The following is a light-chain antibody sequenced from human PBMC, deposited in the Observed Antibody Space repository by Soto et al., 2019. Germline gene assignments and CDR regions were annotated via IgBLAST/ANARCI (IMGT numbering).Light chain of an antibody. V-gene: IGKV3-20*01. Sequence: EIVLTQSPGTLSLSPGERATLSCRASQSVSSSYLAWYQQKPGQAPRLLMYGASSRATGIPARFSGSGSGTDFTLTISRLEPEDFAVYYCQYYDSSPTFGQGTKVDIK. J-gene: IGKJ1*01. CDR2: GAS. CDR1: QSVSSSY. CDR3: QYYDSSPT.